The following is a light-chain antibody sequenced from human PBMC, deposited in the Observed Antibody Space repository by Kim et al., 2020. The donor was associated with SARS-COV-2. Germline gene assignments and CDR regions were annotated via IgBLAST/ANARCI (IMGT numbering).Light chain of an antibody. J-gene: IGKJ1*01. Sequence: SLGERAPLSCRASQSVSDNLAWYQQKPGQGPRLLIYGASTRATGIPARFSGSGSGTEFTLTISSLQSEDFAVYFCQQYDDWPPLTFGQGTQVDIK. V-gene: IGKV3D-15*01. CDR1: QSVSDN. CDR2: GAS. CDR3: QQYDDWPPLT.